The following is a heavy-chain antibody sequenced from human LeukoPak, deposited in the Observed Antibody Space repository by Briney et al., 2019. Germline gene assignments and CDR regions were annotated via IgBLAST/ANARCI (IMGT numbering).Heavy chain of an antibody. CDR3: ARRGHENWFDP. J-gene: IGHJ5*02. Sequence: PSETLSLTCTVSGGSISSSSYYWGWIRQPSGKGLEWIGSIYYSGSTYYNPSLKSRVTISVDTSKNQFSLKLSSVTAADTAVYYCARRGHENWFDPWGQGTLVTVSS. CDR1: GGSISSSSYY. CDR2: IYYSGST. V-gene: IGHV4-39*01.